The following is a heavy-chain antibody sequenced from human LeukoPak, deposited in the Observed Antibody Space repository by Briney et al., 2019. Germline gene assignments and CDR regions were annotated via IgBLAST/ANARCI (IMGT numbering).Heavy chain of an antibody. CDR2: ISYDGSNK. D-gene: IGHD4-17*01. CDR3: AKGGASVTRYVDY. CDR1: GFTFSSYG. Sequence: PGGSLRLSCAASGFTFSSYGMHWVRQAPGKGLEWVAVISYDGSNKYYADSVKGRFTISRDNSKNTLYLQMNSLRPEDTAVYYCAKGGASVTRYVDYWGQGTLVTVSS. J-gene: IGHJ4*02. V-gene: IGHV3-30*18.